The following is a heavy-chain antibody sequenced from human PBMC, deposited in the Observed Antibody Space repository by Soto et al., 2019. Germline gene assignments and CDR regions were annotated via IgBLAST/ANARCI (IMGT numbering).Heavy chain of an antibody. J-gene: IGHJ4*02. D-gene: IGHD3-16*02. CDR3: AGAGVWGSYRPYFDY. CDR1: GYTFTSYG. V-gene: IGHV1-18*01. Sequence: QVQLVQSGAEVKKPGASVKVSCKASGYTFTSYGISWVRQAPGQGLEWRGWISAYNGNTNYAQKLQGKVTMTTENSTSTAYMELGSLRSDDTAAYYCAGAGVWGSYRPYFDYWGQGTLVTVSS. CDR2: ISAYNGNT.